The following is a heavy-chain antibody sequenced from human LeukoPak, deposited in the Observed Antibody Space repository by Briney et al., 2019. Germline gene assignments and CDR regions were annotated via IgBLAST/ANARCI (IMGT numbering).Heavy chain of an antibody. J-gene: IGHJ5*02. CDR3: ASTERVLLWFGETP. CDR2: ISSGSSAI. D-gene: IGHD3-10*01. V-gene: IGHV3-21*01. CDR1: GFTFTTYS. Sequence: GGSLRLSCEASGFTFTTYSMTWVRQAPGKGLEWVSIISSGSSAIFSADALKGRFTISRDDAKNLLYLDMNSLRAEDTAVYYCASTERVLLWFGETPWGQGTLVTVSS.